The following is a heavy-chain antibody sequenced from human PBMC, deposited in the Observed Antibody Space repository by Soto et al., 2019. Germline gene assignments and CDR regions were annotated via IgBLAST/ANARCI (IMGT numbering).Heavy chain of an antibody. Sequence: QVHLVESGGGVVQPGRSLRLSCAASGFTFSTYDMHWVRQAPGKGLESVAVISKDGSKEYYADSVEGRFAISRDNSKSTLFLQMNSLRADDTAVYYCAKPLTSEARCLDCWGQGTLVTVSS. V-gene: IGHV3-30*18. CDR1: GFTFSTYD. D-gene: IGHD2-2*01. J-gene: IGHJ4*02. CDR2: ISKDGSKE. CDR3: AKPLTSEARCLDC.